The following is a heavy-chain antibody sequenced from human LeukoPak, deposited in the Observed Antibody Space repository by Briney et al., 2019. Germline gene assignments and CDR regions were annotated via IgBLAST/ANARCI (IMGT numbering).Heavy chain of an antibody. J-gene: IGHJ4*02. CDR3: ARDRQTYYDILTGYSDLSYFDY. CDR1: GGSFSGYY. D-gene: IGHD3-9*01. V-gene: IGHV4-34*01. Sequence: SETLSLTCAVYGGSFSGYYWSWIRQPPGKGLEWIGEINHSGSTNYNPSLKSRVTISVDTSKNQFSLKLSSVTAADTAVYYCARDRQTYYDILTGYSDLSYFDYWGQGTLVTVSS. CDR2: INHSGST.